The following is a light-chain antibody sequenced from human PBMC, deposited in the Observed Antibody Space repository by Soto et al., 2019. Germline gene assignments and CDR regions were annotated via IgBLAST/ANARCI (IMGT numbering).Light chain of an antibody. CDR2: GAS. CDR1: QSVSSSY. CDR3: QHYNSYSEA. Sequence: IVLTQSPGTLSLSPGESATLSWRPSQSVSSSYLAWYQQQPGQAPRLLIYGASNRATGIPDRFSGSGSGTDFTLTISSLQPDDFATYYCQHYNSYSEAFGQGTKVDIK. V-gene: IGKV3-20*01. J-gene: IGKJ1*01.